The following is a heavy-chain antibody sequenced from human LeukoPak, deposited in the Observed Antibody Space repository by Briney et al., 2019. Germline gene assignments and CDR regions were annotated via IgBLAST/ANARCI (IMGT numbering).Heavy chain of an antibody. V-gene: IGHV4-34*01. Sequence: KTSETLSLTCAVYGGSFSGYYWSWIRQPPGKGLEWIGEINHSGSTNYNPSLKSRVTISVDTSKNQFSLKLSSVIAADTAVYYCARERRPTYYDFWSGYYIWGQGTLVTVSS. D-gene: IGHD3-3*01. CDR2: INHSGST. CDR1: GGSFSGYY. CDR3: ARERRPTYYDFWSGYYI. J-gene: IGHJ4*02.